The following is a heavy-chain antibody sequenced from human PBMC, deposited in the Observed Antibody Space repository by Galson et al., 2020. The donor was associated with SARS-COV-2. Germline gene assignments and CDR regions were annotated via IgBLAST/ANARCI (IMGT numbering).Heavy chain of an antibody. D-gene: IGHD6-19*01. V-gene: IGHV1-46*01. CDR2: INPSGVNT. CDR3: ARMTVAGPFDY. J-gene: IGHJ4*02. Sequence: ASVTVSCTASGYTFTNYYMHWVRQAPGQGLEWMGLINPSGVNTYYAQNFQGRVTMTRDTSTSTVYMELRSLRSEDTAVYYYARMTVAGPFDYWGQGTLVTVSS. CDR1: GYTFTNYY.